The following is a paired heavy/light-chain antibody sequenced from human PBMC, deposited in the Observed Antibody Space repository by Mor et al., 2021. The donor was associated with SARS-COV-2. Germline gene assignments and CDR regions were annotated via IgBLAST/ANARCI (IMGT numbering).Light chain of an antibody. CDR3: QQPISFPLT. CDR1: QGISNW. CDR2: AAS. V-gene: IGKV1-12*01. J-gene: IGKJ4*01. Sequence: DIQMTQSPSSVSASVGDTVTITCRASQGISNWLAWYQQKPGKAPKLLIYAASRLESGVPSRFSGSGSGTDFTLTITNLQPEDFATYYCQQPISFPLTFGGGTKVEIK.
Heavy chain of an antibody. J-gene: IGHJ4*02. Sequence: QVHLVESGGGLVKPGGSLRLSCAASGFTFSDYCMSWIRQAPGKGLEWVSNICSSGTTINYADSVKGRFTISRDNAKNSLYLQMNSLRAEDTAVYYCARDPQRGDYYNYDYWGQGTLVTVSS. V-gene: IGHV3-11*01. CDR2: ICSSGTTI. D-gene: IGHD3-3*01. CDR1: GFTFSDYC. CDR3: ARDPQRGDYYNYDY.